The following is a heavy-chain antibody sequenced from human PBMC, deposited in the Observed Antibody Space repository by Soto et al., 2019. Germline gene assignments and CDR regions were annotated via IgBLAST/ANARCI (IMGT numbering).Heavy chain of an antibody. CDR1: GSTFSDYY. CDR2: MSGSSRYT. Sequence: PGGSRRLSCAASGSTFSDYYMSWIRQAPGKGLEWVSYMSGSSRYTNYADSVKGRFTISRDNAKNSLYLQMNSLRAEDTAVYYCARGGYSYNSSGYYYSFDYWGQGTLVTVSS. CDR3: ARGGYSYNSSGYYYSFDY. D-gene: IGHD3-22*01. J-gene: IGHJ4*02. V-gene: IGHV3-11*06.